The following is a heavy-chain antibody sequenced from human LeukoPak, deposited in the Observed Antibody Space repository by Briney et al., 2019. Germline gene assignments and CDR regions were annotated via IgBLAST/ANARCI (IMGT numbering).Heavy chain of an antibody. CDR3: ARVSRSSWYDFDY. CDR1: GYLFTGYY. V-gene: IGHV1-2*02. CDR2: INPNNGGT. Sequence: ASVKVSCKASGYLFTGYYIHWVRQAPGQGLEWMGWINPNNGGTNYAQKFEGRVIMTRDTSSTVYMELSRLRSDDTAVYYCARVSRSSWYDFDYWGQGTLVTVSS. J-gene: IGHJ4*02. D-gene: IGHD6-13*01.